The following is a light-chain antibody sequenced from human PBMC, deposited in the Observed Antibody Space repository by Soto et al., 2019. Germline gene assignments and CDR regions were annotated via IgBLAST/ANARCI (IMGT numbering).Light chain of an antibody. CDR2: WAS. V-gene: IGKV4-1*01. Sequence: DIVMTQSPDSLAVSLGERATINCKSSQSVLYSSNNKNYLAWYQQKPGQPPKALIYWASTRESGVPDRFSGSGSGTDFTLTISSLQAEDVAVYYCQQYYSTPFAFGGGTKVDIK. J-gene: IGKJ4*01. CDR3: QQYYSTPFA. CDR1: QSVLYSSNNKNY.